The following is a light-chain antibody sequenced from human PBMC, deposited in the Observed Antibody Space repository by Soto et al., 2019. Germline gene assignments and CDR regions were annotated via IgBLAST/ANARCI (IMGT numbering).Light chain of an antibody. CDR1: ESISSW. CDR3: QQFHSYSPYT. Sequence: DIQMTQSPSTLSVSIGDRVTITCRASESISSWLAWYQQKPGKAPNLLIYKASSLESGVPSRFSGNGSGTEFTLPISSLQPDDFATYYCQQFHSYSPYTFGQGTKLQIK. CDR2: KAS. J-gene: IGKJ2*01. V-gene: IGKV1-5*03.